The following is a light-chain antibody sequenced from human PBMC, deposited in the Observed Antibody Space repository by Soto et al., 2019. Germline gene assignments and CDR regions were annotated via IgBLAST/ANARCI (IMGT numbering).Light chain of an antibody. CDR1: SSDVGSYNL. CDR2: DSN. V-gene: IGLV2-23*01. CDR3: CSYAGSSTYVV. J-gene: IGLJ2*01. Sequence: QSALTQPASVSGSPGQSITISCTGTSSDVGSYNLVSWYQQHPGKAPKLMIYDSNKRPSGVSNRFSGSKSGNTASLTISGLQAEDEADYYCCSYAGSSTYVVFGGGTKLTV.